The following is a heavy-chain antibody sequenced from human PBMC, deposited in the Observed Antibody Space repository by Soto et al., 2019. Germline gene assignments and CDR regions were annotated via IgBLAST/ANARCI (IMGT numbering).Heavy chain of an antibody. J-gene: IGHJ4*02. CDR1: GGTFSSYA. CDR2: IIPIFGTA. V-gene: IGHV1-69*13. CDR3: ARSGPMIDDH. Sequence: ASVKVSCKASGGTFSSYAISWVRQAPGQGLEWMGGIIPIFGTANYAQKFQGRVTITADESTSTAYMALSSLRSEDTAVYYCARSGPMIDDHWGQGTMVTVSS. D-gene: IGHD3-22*01.